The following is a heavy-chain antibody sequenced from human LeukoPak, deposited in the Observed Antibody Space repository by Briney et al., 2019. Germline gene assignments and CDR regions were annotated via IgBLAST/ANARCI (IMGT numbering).Heavy chain of an antibody. D-gene: IGHD3-16*01. CDR1: GYSFTGYY. J-gene: IGHJ4*02. Sequence: ASVKVSCKASGYSFTGYYIYWVRQAPGQGLEWVGWIYPNNGGTNYAQKFQGRVTMTRDTSISTAYMDLSRLRSDDTAIYYCARGNSHMITFGGVINYWGQGTLVTVSS. CDR3: ARGNSHMITFGGVINY. CDR2: IYPNNGGT. V-gene: IGHV1-2*02.